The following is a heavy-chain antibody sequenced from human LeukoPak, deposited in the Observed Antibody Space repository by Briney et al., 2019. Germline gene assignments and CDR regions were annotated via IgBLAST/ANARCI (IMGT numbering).Heavy chain of an antibody. Sequence: SETLSLTCRVSGGSISSYYWSWIRQPPGKGLEWIGYIYYRGSTNYNPSLNSRVTISVDTSKKQLSLKLSSVTAADTAVYYCERRSPFDWYFDLWGRGTLVTVSS. CDR2: IYYRGST. CDR3: ERRSPFDWYFDL. J-gene: IGHJ2*01. D-gene: IGHD2/OR15-2a*01. V-gene: IGHV4-59*08. CDR1: GGSISSYY.